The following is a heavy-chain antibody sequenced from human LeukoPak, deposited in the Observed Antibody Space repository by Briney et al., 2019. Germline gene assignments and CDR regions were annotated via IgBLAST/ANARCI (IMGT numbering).Heavy chain of an antibody. D-gene: IGHD3-22*01. Sequence: GSSVKVSCKASGGTFSSYAISWVRQAPGQGLEWMGRIIPILGIANYAQKFQGRVTITADKSTSTAYVELSSLRSEDTAVYYCARVGDYYDSSGYFDAFDIWGQGTMVTVSS. CDR1: GGTFSSYA. CDR2: IIPILGIA. CDR3: ARVGDYYDSSGYFDAFDI. J-gene: IGHJ3*02. V-gene: IGHV1-69*04.